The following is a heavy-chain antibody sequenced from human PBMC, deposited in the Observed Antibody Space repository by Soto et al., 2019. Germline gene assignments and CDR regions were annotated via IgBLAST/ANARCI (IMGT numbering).Heavy chain of an antibody. CDR3: TRSDILDV. J-gene: IGHJ6*02. CDR2: VTNTGDT. CDR1: GFIFSTYD. Sequence: GGSLRLSCAASGFIFSTYDMNWVRQVTGQGLEWVSTVTNTGDTHYSDSVKGRFTISRENANNSVYLQMNSLKAGDTAVYYCTRSDILDVWGQGTTVTVSS. V-gene: IGHV3-13*01. D-gene: IGHD3-9*01.